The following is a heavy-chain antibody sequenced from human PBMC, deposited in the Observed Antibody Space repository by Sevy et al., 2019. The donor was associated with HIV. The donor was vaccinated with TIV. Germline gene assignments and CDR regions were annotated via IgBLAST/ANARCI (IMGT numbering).Heavy chain of an antibody. D-gene: IGHD6-6*01. CDR3: AKREETAARREYYYYYGMDV. CDR1: GFTFSSYA. Sequence: GGSLRLSCAASGFTFSSYAMSWVRQAPGKGLEWVSAISGSGGSTYYADSVKGRFTISRDNSKNTLYLQMNSLRAEDTAVYYCAKREETAARREYYYYYGMDVWGQGTTVTVSS. V-gene: IGHV3-23*01. J-gene: IGHJ6*02. CDR2: ISGSGGST.